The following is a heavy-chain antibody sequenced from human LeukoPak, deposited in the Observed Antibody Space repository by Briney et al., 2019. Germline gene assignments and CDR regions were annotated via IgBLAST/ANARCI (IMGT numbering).Heavy chain of an antibody. J-gene: IGHJ4*02. D-gene: IGHD6-19*01. Sequence: SGGSLRLSCAASGFTFSSYEMNWVRQAPGKGLEWVSCISSSSSYISYADSVKGRFTISRDNAKNSLYLQMNSLRAEDTAVYYCARNGVGVAGTVDYWGQGALVTVSS. CDR2: ISSSSSYI. V-gene: IGHV3-21*06. CDR3: ARNGVGVAGTVDY. CDR1: GFTFSSYE.